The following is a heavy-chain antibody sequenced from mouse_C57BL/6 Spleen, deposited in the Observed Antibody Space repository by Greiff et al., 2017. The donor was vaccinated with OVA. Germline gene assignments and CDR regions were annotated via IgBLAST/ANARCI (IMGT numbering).Heavy chain of an antibody. CDR3: ARWFDDGYYVGYAKDY. V-gene: IGHV1-53*01. CDR1: GYTFTSYW. CDR2: INPSNGGT. Sequence: QVQLQQPGTELVKPGASVKLSCKASGYTFTSYWMHWVKQRPGQGLEWIGNINPSNGGTNYNEKFKSKATLTVDKSSSTAYMQLSSLTSEDSAVYYCARWFDDGYYVGYAKDYWGQGTSVTVSS. D-gene: IGHD2-3*01. J-gene: IGHJ4*01.